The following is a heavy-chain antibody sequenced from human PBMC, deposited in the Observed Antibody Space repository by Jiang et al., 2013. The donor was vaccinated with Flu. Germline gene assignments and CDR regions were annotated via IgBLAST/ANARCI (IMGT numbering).Heavy chain of an antibody. Sequence: GSGLVKPSETLSLTCIVSGGTISEKYWSWIRQPPGKGLEWIGYMSYSGGTKYNPSLTSRVSISRDMSKNHFSLRLTSVTAADTAVYYCARGGNKEWLVDGYWGQGILVTVSS. V-gene: IGHV4-59*01. CDR2: MSYSGGT. J-gene: IGHJ4*02. D-gene: IGHD6-19*01. CDR3: ARGGNKEWLVDGY. CDR1: GGTISEKY.